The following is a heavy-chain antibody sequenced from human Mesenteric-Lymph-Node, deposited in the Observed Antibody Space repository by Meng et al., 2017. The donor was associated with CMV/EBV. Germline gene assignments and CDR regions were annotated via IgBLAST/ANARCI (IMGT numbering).Heavy chain of an antibody. D-gene: IGHD6-13*01. CDR1: GDSISRNNY. CDR3: ARSPGYWSLDY. CDR2: ISHTGIT. Sequence: CTVSGDSISRNNYWNWVRQPPGKGLEWIGEISHTGITKYTPSLKSRVTISVDKTKNYFSLKLISVTAADTGVYFCARSPGYWSLDYWGQGTLVTVSS. J-gene: IGHJ4*02. V-gene: IGHV4-4*01.